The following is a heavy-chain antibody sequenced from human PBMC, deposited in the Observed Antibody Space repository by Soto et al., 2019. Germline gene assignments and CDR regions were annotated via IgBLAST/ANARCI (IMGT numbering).Heavy chain of an antibody. V-gene: IGHV3-30*18. CDR3: AKGGNGSGNLLVY. D-gene: IGHD3-3*01. Sequence: QVHLVESGGGVVQPGRSLRLSCAASGFTFSSYDMHWVRQAPGKGLEWVAFIPYDGSNEYYADSVKGRFTISRDLTKNTLYLQMNSLRTEDTAVYYCAKGGNGSGNLLVYWGQGTLVTVSS. CDR1: GFTFSSYD. CDR2: IPYDGSNE. J-gene: IGHJ4*02.